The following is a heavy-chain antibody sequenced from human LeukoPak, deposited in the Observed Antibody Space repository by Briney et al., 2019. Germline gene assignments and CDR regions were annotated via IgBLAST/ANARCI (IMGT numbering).Heavy chain of an antibody. CDR2: ITNDGSST. V-gene: IGHV3-74*01. J-gene: IGHJ4*02. CDR3: AKAKYYFGGNYFDY. D-gene: IGHD3-10*01. CDR1: GLTFSSHW. Sequence: GGSLRLSCAASGLTFSSHWMHWVRQAPGKGLVWVSRITNDGSSTTYADSVKGRFTISRDNSKNTLYLQMNSLRAEDTAVYYCAKAKYYFGGNYFDYWGQGTLVTVSS.